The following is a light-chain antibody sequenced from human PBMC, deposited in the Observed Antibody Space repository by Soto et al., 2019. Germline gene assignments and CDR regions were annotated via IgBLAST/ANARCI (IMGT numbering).Light chain of an antibody. CDR3: QSYDSSLSGSMV. CDR2: DVS. Sequence: QSALTQPRSVSGSPGQSVTISCTGTSSDVGGYNYVSWYQQHPGKAPKLMIYDVSKRPSGVPDRFSGSKSGTSASLAITGLQAEDEADYYCQSYDSSLSGSMVFGTGTKLTVL. V-gene: IGLV2-11*01. J-gene: IGLJ1*01. CDR1: SSDVGGYNY.